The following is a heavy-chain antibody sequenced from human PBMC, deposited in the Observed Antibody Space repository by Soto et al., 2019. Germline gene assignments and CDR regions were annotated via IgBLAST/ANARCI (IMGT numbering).Heavy chain of an antibody. CDR2: IIPILGET. D-gene: IGHD2-8*01. Sequence: QVQLVQSGAEVKKPGSSVRVSCKASGTIFSSYTISWVRQAPGQGLEWMGRIIPILGETNSAQKFQGRVTVTADKSTNTVYMELNSLRLEDTAMYYVASGVGGRMDDWGQGTTVTVSS. CDR1: GTIFSSYT. J-gene: IGHJ6*02. V-gene: IGHV1-69*02. CDR3: ASGVGGRMDD.